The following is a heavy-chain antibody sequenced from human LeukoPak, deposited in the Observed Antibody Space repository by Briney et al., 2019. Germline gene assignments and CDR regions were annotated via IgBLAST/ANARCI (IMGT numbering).Heavy chain of an antibody. CDR3: AKDQLTIVVVILHY. CDR1: GGSISSYY. D-gene: IGHD3-22*01. Sequence: SETLSLTCTVSGGSISSYYWSWIRQPAGKGLEWIGRIYNTGTTNYNPSLKSRLTMSVDTSKNQFSLKLSSVTAADTAVYYCAKDQLTIVVVILHYWGQGTLVTVSS. V-gene: IGHV4-4*07. J-gene: IGHJ4*02. CDR2: IYNTGTT.